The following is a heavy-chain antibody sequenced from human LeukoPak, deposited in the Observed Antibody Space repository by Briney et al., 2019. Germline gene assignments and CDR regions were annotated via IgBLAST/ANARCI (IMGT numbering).Heavy chain of an antibody. Sequence: SETLSLTCSVFGGSISSYYWSWIRQPPGKGLEWIGHIHYSGSTNYNPSLKSRVTISVDTSKKQFSLKLSSVTAADTAVYYCAGSGVKFCSGGSCYSRNWFDPWGQGTLVTVSS. J-gene: IGHJ5*02. CDR2: IHYSGST. CDR1: GGSISSYY. V-gene: IGHV4-59*01. D-gene: IGHD2-15*01. CDR3: AGSGVKFCSGGSCYSRNWFDP.